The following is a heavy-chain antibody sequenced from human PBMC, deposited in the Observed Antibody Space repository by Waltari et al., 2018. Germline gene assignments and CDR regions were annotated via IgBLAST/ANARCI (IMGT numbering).Heavy chain of an antibody. V-gene: IGHV3-9*01. Sequence: EVQLVESGGGLVQPGRSLRLSCAASGFTFDDYAMHWVRQAPGKGLAWVSGISWNSGSRGYADSVKGRFTISRDNAKNSLYLQMNSLRAEDTALYYCAKLGGVGALHDAFDIGGQGTMVTVSS. CDR2: ISWNSGSR. CDR3: AKLGGVGALHDAFDI. J-gene: IGHJ3*02. D-gene: IGHD1-26*01. CDR1: GFTFDDYA.